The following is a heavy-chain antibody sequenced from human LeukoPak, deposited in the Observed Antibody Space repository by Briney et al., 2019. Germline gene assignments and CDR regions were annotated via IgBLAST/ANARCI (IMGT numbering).Heavy chain of an antibody. V-gene: IGHV3-43D*03. CDR1: GFTFDDYA. J-gene: IGHJ4*02. CDR3: ATAPYDSIGIFDY. Sequence: GGSLRLSCAASGFTFDDYAMHWVRQAPGKGLECVSLISWDGDSTYYSDSVKGRFTISRDNNRNSLYLQMNSLRTEDTALYYCATAPYDSIGIFDYWGQGTLVTVSS. D-gene: IGHD3-22*01. CDR2: ISWDGDST.